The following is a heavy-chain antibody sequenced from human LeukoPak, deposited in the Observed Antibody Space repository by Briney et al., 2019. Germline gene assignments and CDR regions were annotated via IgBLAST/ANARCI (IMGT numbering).Heavy chain of an antibody. V-gene: IGHV4-34*01. CDR1: GGSFSGYY. Sequence: SETLSLTCAVYGGSFSGYYWSWIRQPPGKGLEWIGSIYYTGSTYYNPSLKSRVTISVDTSNNLFSLKLSSVTAADTAVYYCARTGDSSGYYLHFDYWGQGTLVTVSS. CDR2: IYYTGST. J-gene: IGHJ4*02. D-gene: IGHD3-22*01. CDR3: ARTGDSSGYYLHFDY.